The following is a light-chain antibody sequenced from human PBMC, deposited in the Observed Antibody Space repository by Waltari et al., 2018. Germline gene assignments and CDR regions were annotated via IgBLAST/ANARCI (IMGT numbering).Light chain of an antibody. CDR1: QSVNSKF. CDR3: QQYGTSLSWT. V-gene: IGKV3-20*01. Sequence: EIVLTQSPGTLSLSPRERATLSCRASQSVNSKFLAWYQQKPGQAPRLLIYGASSRATGIPDRFSGSGSETDFSLTISRLEPEDFAVYYCQQYGTSLSWTFGQGTKVEIK. J-gene: IGKJ1*01. CDR2: GAS.